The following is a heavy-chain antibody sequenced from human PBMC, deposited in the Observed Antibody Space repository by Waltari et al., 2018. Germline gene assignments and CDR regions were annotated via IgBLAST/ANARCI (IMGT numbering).Heavy chain of an antibody. CDR2: ISYDGSNK. CDR3: ASGGARNAYSGSWGTKFDY. V-gene: IGHV3-30-3*01. Sequence: QVQLVESGGGVVQPGRSLRLSCAASGFTFSSYAMHWVRQAPGKGLEWVAVISYDGSNKYYADSVKGRFTISRDNSKNTLYLQMNSLRAEDTAVYYCASGGARNAYSGSWGTKFDYWGQGTLVTVSS. D-gene: IGHD6-13*01. J-gene: IGHJ4*02. CDR1: GFTFSSYA.